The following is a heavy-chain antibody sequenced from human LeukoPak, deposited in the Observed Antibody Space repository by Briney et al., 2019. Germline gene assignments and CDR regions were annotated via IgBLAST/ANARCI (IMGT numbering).Heavy chain of an antibody. V-gene: IGHV3-23*01. CDR3: ARDMYTSSSNLEY. D-gene: IGHD6-6*01. CDR1: GFTFSSYA. J-gene: IGHJ4*02. CDR2: ISGSGGVT. Sequence: PGGSLRLSCAASGFTFSSYAMSRVRQAPGKGLEWVSAISGSGGVTYYADPVKGRFTISRDISKNTLYLQMNSLRAEDTATYYCARDMYTSSSNLEYWGQGTLVTVSS.